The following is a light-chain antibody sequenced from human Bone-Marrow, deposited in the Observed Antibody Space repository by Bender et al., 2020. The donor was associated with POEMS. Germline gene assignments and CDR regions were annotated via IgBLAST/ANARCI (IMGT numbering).Light chain of an antibody. Sequence: SYEVTQPPSVSVSPGQTASITCSGDDLGDKYVAWVQQKPGQSPLLCIYQDTKRPSGIPERFSGSNSGNTATLTISGTQAMDEADYYCQAWDTYSVIFGGGTKLTVL. CDR2: QDT. CDR3: QAWDTYSVI. V-gene: IGLV3-1*01. CDR1: DLGDKY. J-gene: IGLJ2*01.